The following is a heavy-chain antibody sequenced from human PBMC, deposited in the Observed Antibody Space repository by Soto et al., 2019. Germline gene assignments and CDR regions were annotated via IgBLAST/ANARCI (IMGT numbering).Heavy chain of an antibody. CDR3: ARSYDLWSPYLSFCDQRYR. D-gene: IGHD3-3*01. V-gene: IGHV3-30*16. CDR2: LSTDGSTP. CDR1: GFIFGSYA. Sequence: QVQLVESGGGVVQPGESLRLSCAASGFIFGSYAMNWVRQVPGKGPEWVAVLSTDGSTPYYADSVRGRFTISRDNSKSTLFVQMNSLRPEDTAIYFGARSYDLWSPYLSFCDQRYRWGQGTPVSFSS. J-gene: IGHJ5*02.